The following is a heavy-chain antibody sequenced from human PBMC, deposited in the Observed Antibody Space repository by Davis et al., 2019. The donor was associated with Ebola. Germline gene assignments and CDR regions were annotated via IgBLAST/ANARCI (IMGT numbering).Heavy chain of an antibody. D-gene: IGHD6-6*01. CDR3: ARLAARSYFDY. Sequence: SLKISCAASGFTFDDYAMHWVRQAPGKGLEWVSGISWNSGSIGYADSVKGRFTISRDNAKNSLYLQMNSLRAEDTAVYYCARLAARSYFDYWGQGTLVTVSS. CDR1: GFTFDDYA. V-gene: IGHV3-9*01. J-gene: IGHJ4*02. CDR2: ISWNSGSI.